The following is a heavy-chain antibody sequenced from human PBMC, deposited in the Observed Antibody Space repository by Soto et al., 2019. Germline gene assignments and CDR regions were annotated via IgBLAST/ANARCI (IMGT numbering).Heavy chain of an antibody. CDR2: IYHSGST. CDR3: SRHSGSYFRDY. V-gene: IGHV4-30-2*01. D-gene: IGHD1-26*01. Sequence: SETLSLTCAVSGGSISSGGDSWSWIRQPPGKGLEWIGYIYHSGSTYYNPSLKSRVTISVDRSKSQFSLKLSSVTAADTAVYYCSRHSGSYFRDYWGQGTLVTVSS. CDR1: GGSISSGGDS. J-gene: IGHJ4*02.